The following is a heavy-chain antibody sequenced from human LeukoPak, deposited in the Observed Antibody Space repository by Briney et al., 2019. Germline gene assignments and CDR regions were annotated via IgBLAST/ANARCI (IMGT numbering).Heavy chain of an antibody. CDR1: GYTFTSYG. J-gene: IGHJ4*02. V-gene: IGHV1-69*13. D-gene: IGHD3-22*01. Sequence: ASVKVSCKASGYTFTSYGISWVRQAPGQGLEWMGGIIPIFGTANYAQKFQGRVTITADESTSTAYMELSSLRSEDTAVYYCARTRDDSSGPPFDYWGQGTLVTVSS. CDR3: ARTRDDSSGPPFDY. CDR2: IIPIFGTA.